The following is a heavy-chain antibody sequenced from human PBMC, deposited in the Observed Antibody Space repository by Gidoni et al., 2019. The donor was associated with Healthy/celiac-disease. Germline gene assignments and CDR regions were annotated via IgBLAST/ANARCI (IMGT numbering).Heavy chain of an antibody. Sequence: GFTFSSYGMHWVRQAPGKGLEWVAVIWYDGSNKYYADSVKGRFTISRDNSKNTLYLQLNSLRAEDTAVYYCAREGGQGAFDIWGQGTMVTVSS. CDR3: AREGGQGAFDI. D-gene: IGHD3-16*01. J-gene: IGHJ3*02. CDR1: GFTFSSYG. V-gene: IGHV3-33*01. CDR2: IWYDGSNK.